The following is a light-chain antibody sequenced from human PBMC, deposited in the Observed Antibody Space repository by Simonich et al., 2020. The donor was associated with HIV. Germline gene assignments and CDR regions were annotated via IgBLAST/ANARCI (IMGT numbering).Light chain of an antibody. CDR2: GAS. CDR1: QSVLYSSNNKNY. CDR3: QQSYSTPPYT. Sequence: DIVMTQSPDSLAVSLGERATINCKSSQSVLYSSNNKNYLAWYQQKPGQAPRLLIHGASPRTTGIPARFSGSGSGTEFTLTSSSLQSEDVATYYCQQSYSTPPYTFGQGTKLEIK. J-gene: IGKJ2*01. V-gene: IGKV4-1*01.